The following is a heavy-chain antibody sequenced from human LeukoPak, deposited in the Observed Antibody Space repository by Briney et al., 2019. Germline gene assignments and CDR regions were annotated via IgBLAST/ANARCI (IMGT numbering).Heavy chain of an antibody. D-gene: IGHD3-3*01. Sequence: ASVKVSCKASGYTFTGYYMHWVRQAPGQGLEWMGRINPNSGGTNYAQKFQGRVTMTRDTSISTADMELSRLRSDDTAVYYCARGGSRDPYYDFWSCYSDLVRWGQGTLVTVSS. CDR2: INPNSGGT. V-gene: IGHV1-2*06. CDR3: ARGGSRDPYYDFWSCYSDLVR. J-gene: IGHJ4*02. CDR1: GYTFTGYY.